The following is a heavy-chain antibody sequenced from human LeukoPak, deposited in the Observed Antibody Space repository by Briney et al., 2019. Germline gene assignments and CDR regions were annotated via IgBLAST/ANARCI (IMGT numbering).Heavy chain of an antibody. CDR3: ARCPRGYYYMDV. CDR1: GYTFTSYP. V-gene: IGHV1-3*02. CDR2: SNAGNGNR. D-gene: IGHD3-10*01. Sequence: ASVKVSCKASGYTFTSYPMHWVRQAPGQRLEWMGWSNAGNGNRKYSQEFQGRVTITRDTSASTAYMELRSLRSDDTAVYYCARCPRGYYYMDVWGKGTTVTISS. J-gene: IGHJ6*03.